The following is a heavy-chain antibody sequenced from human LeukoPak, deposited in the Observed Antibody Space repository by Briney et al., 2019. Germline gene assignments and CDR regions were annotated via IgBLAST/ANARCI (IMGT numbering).Heavy chain of an antibody. D-gene: IGHD3-22*01. V-gene: IGHV5-51*01. CDR1: GYSFTSYW. Sequence: GESLKISCKGSGYSFTSYWIGWVRQMPGKGLEWMWIIYPGDSDTRYSPSFQGQVTISADKSISTAYLRWSSLKASDTAMYYCARRMANYDSSGYYYDYWSQGTLVTVSS. CDR3: ARRMANYDSSGYYYDY. CDR2: IYPGDSDT. J-gene: IGHJ4*02.